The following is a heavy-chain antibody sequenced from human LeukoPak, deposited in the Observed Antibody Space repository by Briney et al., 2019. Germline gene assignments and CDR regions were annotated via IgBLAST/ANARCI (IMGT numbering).Heavy chain of an antibody. J-gene: IGHJ4*02. Sequence: GGSLRLSCAASGFTFSSYAMHWVRQAPGKGLEYVSAISRNGGSTYYANSVKGRFTISRDNSKNTLYLQMGSLRVEDMAVYYCARDPQADLVGATLFDHWGQGTLVTVSS. V-gene: IGHV3-64*01. CDR1: GFTFSSYA. CDR3: ARDPQADLVGATLFDH. CDR2: ISRNGGST. D-gene: IGHD1-26*01.